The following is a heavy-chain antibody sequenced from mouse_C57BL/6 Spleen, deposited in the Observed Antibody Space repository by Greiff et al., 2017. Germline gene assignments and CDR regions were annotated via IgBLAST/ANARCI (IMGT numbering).Heavy chain of an antibody. CDR2: IYPRDGST. Sequence: QVQLQQSGPELVKPGASVKLSCKASGYTFTSYDINWVKQRPGQGLEWIGWIYPRDGSTKYNEKFKGKATLTVDTSSSTAYMELHSLTSEDSAVYFCARTAYYDNDGGYAMDYWGQGTSGTVSS. V-gene: IGHV1-85*01. D-gene: IGHD2-4*01. CDR3: ARTAYYDNDGGYAMDY. CDR1: GYTFTSYD. J-gene: IGHJ4*01.